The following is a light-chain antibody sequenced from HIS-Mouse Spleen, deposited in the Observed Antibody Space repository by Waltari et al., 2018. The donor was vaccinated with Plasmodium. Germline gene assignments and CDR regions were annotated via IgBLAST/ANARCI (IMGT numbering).Light chain of an antibody. Sequence: SYELTQPPSVSVSPGQTARITCSGDALPKKYAYWYQQKSGQAPVLGSYEDRKRPSGTPDRFPGSSSGTMATLTISGAQVEDEADYYSYSTDSSGNHRVFGGGTKLTVL. CDR2: EDR. J-gene: IGLJ3*02. CDR1: ALPKKY. V-gene: IGLV3-10*01. CDR3: YSTDSSGNHRV.